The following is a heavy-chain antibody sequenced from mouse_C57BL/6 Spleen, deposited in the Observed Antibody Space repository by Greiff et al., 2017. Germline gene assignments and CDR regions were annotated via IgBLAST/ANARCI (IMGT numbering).Heavy chain of an antibody. CDR2: IDPENGDT. D-gene: IGHD2-5*01. CDR1: GFNIKDDY. J-gene: IGHJ2*01. Sequence: EVKLQESGAELVRPGASVKLSCTASGFNIKDDYMPWVKQRPEQGLEWIGWIDPENGDTEYASQFQGKATITADTSSNTAYLQLSSLTSEDTAVYYCTTDYSNYFDYWGQGTTLTVSS. CDR3: TTDYSNYFDY. V-gene: IGHV14-4*01.